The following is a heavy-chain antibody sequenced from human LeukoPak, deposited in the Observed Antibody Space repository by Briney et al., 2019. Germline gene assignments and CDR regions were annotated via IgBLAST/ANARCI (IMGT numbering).Heavy chain of an antibody. CDR3: ARHQGDFFDY. J-gene: IGHJ4*02. D-gene: IGHD2-21*01. Sequence: SETLSLTCTVSGGSISNYYWGWIRQPPGKGLEWIGSIYYSGSTYYNPSLKSRVTISVDTSKNQFSLKLSSVTAADTAVYYCARHQGDFFDYWGQGTLVTVSS. V-gene: IGHV4-39*01. CDR2: IYYSGST. CDR1: GGSISNYY.